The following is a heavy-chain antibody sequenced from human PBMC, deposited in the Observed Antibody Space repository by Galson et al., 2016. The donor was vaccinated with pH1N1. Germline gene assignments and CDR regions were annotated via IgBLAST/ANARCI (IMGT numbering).Heavy chain of an antibody. V-gene: IGHV4-4*07. J-gene: IGHJ6*02. CDR1: GGSVSSCD. CDR3: ARENNLVVPGEGWYYYYGMDV. CDR2: IYSTGST. D-gene: IGHD2-15*01. Sequence: LSLTCTVSGGSVSSCDWIWIRQPAGKGLEWIGRIYSTGSTNYNPSLKSRVTLSVEKSKNQFSLKLSSVTAADTAVYYCARENNLVVPGEGWYYYYGMDVWGQGTTVTVSS.